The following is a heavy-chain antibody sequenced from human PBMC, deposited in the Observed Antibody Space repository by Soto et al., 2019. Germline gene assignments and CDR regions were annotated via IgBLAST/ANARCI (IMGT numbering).Heavy chain of an antibody. V-gene: IGHV3-23*01. D-gene: IGHD3-22*01. CDR3: AKDRQFRSYYESAGHYND. Sequence: EVQLLESGGGLVQPGGSLRLTCVGSGFTFRNQDMRWVRQAPGKGLEWVSGISGRGGVTYYADFVKGRFTISRDNSNNTLYLKMNNLRANDTAVYYCAKDRQFRSYYESAGHYNDWGQGTLVTVSS. CDR2: ISGRGGVT. CDR1: GFTFRNQD. J-gene: IGHJ4*02.